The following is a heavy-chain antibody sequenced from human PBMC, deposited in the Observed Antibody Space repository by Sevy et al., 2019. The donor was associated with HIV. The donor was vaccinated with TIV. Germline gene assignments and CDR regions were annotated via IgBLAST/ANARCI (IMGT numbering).Heavy chain of an antibody. D-gene: IGHD3-9*01. CDR2: IWYDGSNY. V-gene: IGHV3-33*06. Sequence: GGSLRLSCAASGFTFSNYGMHWVRQVPGKGLKWVAVIWYDGSNYDYADSVKGRFSVSRDNSKNTLYLEMKSLRPEDTAVYFCAKDFDSIAMPAFPDNWGQGTLVTVSS. CDR1: GFTFSNYG. CDR3: AKDFDSIAMPAFPDN. J-gene: IGHJ4*02.